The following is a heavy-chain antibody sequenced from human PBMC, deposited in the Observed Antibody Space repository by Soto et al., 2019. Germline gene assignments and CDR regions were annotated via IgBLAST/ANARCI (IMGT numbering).Heavy chain of an antibody. D-gene: IGHD3-22*01. CDR3: ARGGYYYSRINWFDS. CDR2: IYYSGIT. CDR1: GGSVSSGSYY. Sequence: PSETLSLTCTASGGSVSSGSYYWSWIRQPPGKGLDWIGYIYYSGITNYNPSLKSRVTISWDTSKNNVSLSLGPVTAADTAVCYCARGGYYYSRINWFDSWGQEPLVTVS. V-gene: IGHV4-61*01. J-gene: IGHJ5*01.